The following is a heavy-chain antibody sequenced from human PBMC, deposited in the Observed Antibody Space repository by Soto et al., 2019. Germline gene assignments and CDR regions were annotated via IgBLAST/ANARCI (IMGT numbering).Heavy chain of an antibody. V-gene: IGHV3-7*01. CDR3: ARGGAVAGTPRPGWFDP. CDR1: GFTFSSDW. J-gene: IGHJ5*02. D-gene: IGHD6-19*01. Sequence: PRGSLRLYCAASGFTFSSDWMSWIRQAPGKGLEWVANIKQDGSEKYYVDSVKGRFTISRDNDKNSLYLQMNSLRAEDTAVNYCARGGAVAGTPRPGWFDPWGQGTLVTVSS. CDR2: IKQDGSEK.